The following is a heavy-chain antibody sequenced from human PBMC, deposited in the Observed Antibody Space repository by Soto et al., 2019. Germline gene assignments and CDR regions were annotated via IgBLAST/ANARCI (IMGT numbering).Heavy chain of an antibody. CDR2: ISGSGGST. J-gene: IGHJ5*02. V-gene: IGHV3-23*01. CDR1: GFTFSSYA. Sequence: GESLKISCAASGFTFSSYAMSWVRQAPGKGLEWVSAISGSGGSTYYADSVKGRFTISRDNSKNTLYLQMNSLRAEDTAVYYCAKGEAADPFDPWGQGTLVTVSS. CDR3: AKGEAADPFDP. D-gene: IGHD6-13*01.